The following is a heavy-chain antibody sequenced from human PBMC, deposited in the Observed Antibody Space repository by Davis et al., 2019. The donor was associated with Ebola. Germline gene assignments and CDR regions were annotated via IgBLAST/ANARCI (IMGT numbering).Heavy chain of an antibody. Sequence: GGSLRLSCAASGFTFSTYEMNWVRQAPGKGLEWVSYIGTSGRTIYYADSVRGRFTISRDNAKNSLYLQMNSLRAEDTAVYYCARDRCSRGSCPNSYGMDVWGQGTTVTVSS. V-gene: IGHV3-48*03. CDR2: IGTSGRTI. D-gene: IGHD2-15*01. J-gene: IGHJ6*02. CDR1: GFTFSTYE. CDR3: ARDRCSRGSCPNSYGMDV.